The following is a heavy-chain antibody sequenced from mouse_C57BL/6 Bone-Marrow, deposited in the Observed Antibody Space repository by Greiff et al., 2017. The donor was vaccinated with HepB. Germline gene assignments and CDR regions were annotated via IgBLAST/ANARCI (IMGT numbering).Heavy chain of an antibody. Sequence: EVQVVESGGGLVQPGGSLKLSCAASGFTFSDYGMAWVRQAPRKGPEWVAFISTLAYSIYYADTVTGRFTISRENAKNTLYLEMSSLRSEDTAMYYCERKGDYYGSSYWYFDVWGTGTTVTVSS. CDR2: ISTLAYSI. CDR1: GFTFSDYG. CDR3: ERKGDYYGSSYWYFDV. D-gene: IGHD1-1*01. V-gene: IGHV5-15*01. J-gene: IGHJ1*03.